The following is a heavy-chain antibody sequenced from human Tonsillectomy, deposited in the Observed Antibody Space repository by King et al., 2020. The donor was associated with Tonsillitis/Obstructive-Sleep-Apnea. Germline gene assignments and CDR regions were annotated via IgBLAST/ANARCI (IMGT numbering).Heavy chain of an antibody. D-gene: IGHD4-17*01. CDR3: ARSSDYGDYRGNWFDP. J-gene: IGHJ5*02. CDR2: VNTSGST. V-gene: IGHV4-34*01. Sequence: QVQLQQWGAGLLKPSETLSLTCAVYGGSFIGYYWSWIRKPPGRGLEWLGEVNTSGSTNYNPPLKWRVTISVDTSKPQFSLKLSFVTAADTAVYYCARSSDYGDYRGNWFDPWGQGTLVTVSS. CDR1: GGSFIGYY.